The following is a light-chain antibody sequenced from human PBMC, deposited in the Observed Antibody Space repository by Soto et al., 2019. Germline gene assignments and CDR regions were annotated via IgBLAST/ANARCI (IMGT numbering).Light chain of an antibody. V-gene: IGKV1-5*01. CDR1: QSITTW. J-gene: IGKJ1*01. CDR3: QQYNSYSQT. Sequence: DIQMTQSPSTVSASVGDSVTITCRASQSITTWLAWYQQRPGKAPKLLIYDVSSLQSGVPSRLSGSGSGTEFTLTISSLQPDDFATYYCQQYNSYSQTFGQGTKVDI. CDR2: DVS.